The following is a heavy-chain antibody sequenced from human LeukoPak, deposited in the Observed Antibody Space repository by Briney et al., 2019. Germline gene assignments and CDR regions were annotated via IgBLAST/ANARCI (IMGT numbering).Heavy chain of an antibody. Sequence: GGSLRLSCAASGFTFSSYGMHWVRQAPGKGLEWVAFIRCRFTISRDNSKNTLYLQMNSLRAEDTAVYYCAKELHQLYCSGGSCYSVRYFQHWGQGTLVTVSS. J-gene: IGHJ1*01. CDR3: AKELHQLYCSGGSCYSVRYFQH. CDR1: GFTFSSYG. V-gene: IGHV3-30*02. D-gene: IGHD2-15*01. CDR2: IR.